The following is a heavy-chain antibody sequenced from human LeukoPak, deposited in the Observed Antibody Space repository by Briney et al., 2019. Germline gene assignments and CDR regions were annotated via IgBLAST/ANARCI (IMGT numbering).Heavy chain of an antibody. Sequence: ASVKVSCKAFGYPFTAYYMYWVRQAPGQGPEWMGLINPSGGSTSYAQKFQGRVTMTRDMSTNTVYMELSSLRSDDTAVYYCARDGISRYGAFDIWGQGTMITVSS. CDR1: GYPFTAYY. CDR3: ARDGISRYGAFDI. V-gene: IGHV1-46*01. CDR2: INPSGGST. J-gene: IGHJ3*02. D-gene: IGHD5-18*01.